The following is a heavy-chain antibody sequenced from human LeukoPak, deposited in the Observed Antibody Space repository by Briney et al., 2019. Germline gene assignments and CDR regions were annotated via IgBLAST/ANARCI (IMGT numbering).Heavy chain of an antibody. CDR3: ARGRGRRFGELLSHWFDP. D-gene: IGHD3-10*01. Sequence: SETLSLTCAVYGGSFSGYYWSWIRQPPGKGLEWIGEINHSGSTNYNPSLKSRVTISVDTSKNQFSLKLSSATAADTAVYYCARGRGRRFGELLSHWFDPWGQGTLVTVSS. V-gene: IGHV4-34*01. CDR1: GGSFSGYY. CDR2: INHSGST. J-gene: IGHJ5*02.